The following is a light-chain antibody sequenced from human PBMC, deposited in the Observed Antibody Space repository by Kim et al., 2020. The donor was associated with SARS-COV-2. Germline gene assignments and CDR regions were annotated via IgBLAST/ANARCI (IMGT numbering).Light chain of an antibody. J-gene: IGLJ2*01. CDR3: QAWDTTTNVI. V-gene: IGLV3-1*01. CDR2: EDK. CDR1: RLGDKY. Sequence: SYELTQPPSVSVSPGQTASIPCSGERLGDKYASWYQQKPGQSPVLIMYEDKKRPSGIPERFSGSDSGSTATLTNSGTQPMDEADYYCQAWDTTTNVIFGGGTQLTVL.